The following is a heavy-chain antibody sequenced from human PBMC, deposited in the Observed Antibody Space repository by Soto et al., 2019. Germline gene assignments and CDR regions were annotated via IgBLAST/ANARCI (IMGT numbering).Heavy chain of an antibody. D-gene: IGHD3-3*01. V-gene: IGHV3-30-3*01. CDR2: ISYDGSNK. J-gene: IGHJ6*02. Sequence: WGSLRLSCAASGFTFSSYAMHWVRQAPGKGLEWVAVISYDGSNKYYADSVKGRFTISRDNSKNTLYLQMNSLRAEDTAVYYCARDNSFGVVITLVYYYGMDVWGQGTTVTVSS. CDR1: GFTFSSYA. CDR3: ARDNSFGVVITLVYYYGMDV.